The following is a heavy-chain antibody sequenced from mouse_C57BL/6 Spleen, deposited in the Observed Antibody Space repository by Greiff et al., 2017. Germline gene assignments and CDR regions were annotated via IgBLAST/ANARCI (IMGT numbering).Heavy chain of an antibody. D-gene: IGHD2-4*01. Sequence: QVQLQQPGAELVKPGASVKMSCKASGYTFTSYWITWVKQRPGPGLEWIGDIYPGSGSTNYNEKFKSKATLTVDTSSSTAYMQLSSLTSEDSAVYYCARREGITTEDYAMDYWGQGTSVTVSS. CDR1: GYTFTSYW. CDR2: IYPGSGST. CDR3: ARREGITTEDYAMDY. J-gene: IGHJ4*01. V-gene: IGHV1-55*01.